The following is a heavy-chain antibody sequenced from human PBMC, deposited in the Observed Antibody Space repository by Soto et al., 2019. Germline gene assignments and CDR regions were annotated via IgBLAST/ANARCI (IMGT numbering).Heavy chain of an antibody. V-gene: IGHV3-9*01. CDR3: AKDHMAWAGLFDS. D-gene: IGHD6-19*01. CDR1: GFTFDNYA. Sequence: EVQLMESGGGLVQPGRSLRLSCAASGFTFDNYAMHWVRQVPGKGLEWVSGISWNSGNIGYADSVKGRFTISRDNAQNSLYLQMNSLRSEDTAFYYCAKDHMAWAGLFDSWGQGTLVTASS. CDR2: ISWNSGNI. J-gene: IGHJ4*02.